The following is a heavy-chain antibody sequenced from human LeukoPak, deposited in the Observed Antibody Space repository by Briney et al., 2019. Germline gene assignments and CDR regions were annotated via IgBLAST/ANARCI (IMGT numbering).Heavy chain of an antibody. CDR3: ARVFRVYSSRARFDP. CDR1: GGSFSGYY. V-gene: IGHV4-34*01. D-gene: IGHD6-19*01. J-gene: IGHJ5*02. CDR2: INHSGST. Sequence: PSETLSLTCAVYGGSFSGYYWSWLRQPPGKGLEWIGEINHSGSTNYNPSLKSRVTISVDTSKNQFSLKLSSVTAADTAVYYCARVFRVYSSRARFDPWGQGTLVTVSS.